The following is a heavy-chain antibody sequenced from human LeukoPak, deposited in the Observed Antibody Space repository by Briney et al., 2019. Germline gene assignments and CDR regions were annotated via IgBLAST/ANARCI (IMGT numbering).Heavy chain of an antibody. CDR3: AKGLNWFDP. D-gene: IGHD2-8*01. J-gene: IGHJ5*02. V-gene: IGHV3-23*01. CDR2: LSGSGSSV. CDR1: GFTFSNNG. Sequence: PGGSRRLSCVASGFTFSNNGMSWVRQAPGKGLEWVSGLSGSGSSVYYADSVRGRLTISRDNSRNTLYLQLDSLRADDTAVYYCAKGLNWFDPWGQGTLVTVSS.